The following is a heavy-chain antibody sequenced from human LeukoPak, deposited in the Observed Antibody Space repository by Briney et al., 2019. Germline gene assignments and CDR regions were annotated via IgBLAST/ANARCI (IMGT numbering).Heavy chain of an antibody. CDR2: IYYSGST. V-gene: IGHV4-30-4*01. CDR3: AARNLSTRAFGI. Sequence: SETLSLTCAVYGGSFSGYYWSWIRQPPGKGLEWIGYIYYSGSTYYNPSLKSRVTISVDTSKNQFSLKLSSVTAADTAVYYCAARNLSTRAFGIWGQGTMVTVSS. CDR1: GGSFSGYY. J-gene: IGHJ3*02. D-gene: IGHD1-14*01.